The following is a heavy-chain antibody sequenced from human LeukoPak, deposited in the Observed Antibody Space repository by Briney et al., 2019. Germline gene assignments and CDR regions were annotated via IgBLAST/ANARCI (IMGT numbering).Heavy chain of an antibody. CDR1: GFTFSGSA. J-gene: IGHJ6*02. CDR3: TRQEVYYDSSGYPNYYYYGMDV. Sequence: GRSLRLSCAASGFTFSGSAMHWVRQASGKGLEWVGRIRSKANSYATAYAASVKGRFTISRDDSKNTAYLQMNSLKTEDTAVYYCTRQEVYYDSSGYPNYYYYGMDVWGQGTTVTVSS. CDR2: IRSKANSYAT. D-gene: IGHD3-22*01. V-gene: IGHV3-73*01.